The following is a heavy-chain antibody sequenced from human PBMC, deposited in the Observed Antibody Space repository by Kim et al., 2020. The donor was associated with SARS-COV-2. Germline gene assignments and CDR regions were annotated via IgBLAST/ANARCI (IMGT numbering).Heavy chain of an antibody. V-gene: IGHV3-33*06. J-gene: IGHJ6*02. Sequence: GGSLRLSCAASGFTFSSYGMHWVRQAPGKGLEWVAVIWYDGSNKYYADSVKGRFTISRDNSKNTLYLQMNSLRAEDTAVYYCAKDLTFSTLLWFGEAASDGMDVWGQGTTVTVSS. CDR2: IWYDGSNK. CDR3: AKDLTFSTLLWFGEAASDGMDV. CDR1: GFTFSSYG. D-gene: IGHD3-10*01.